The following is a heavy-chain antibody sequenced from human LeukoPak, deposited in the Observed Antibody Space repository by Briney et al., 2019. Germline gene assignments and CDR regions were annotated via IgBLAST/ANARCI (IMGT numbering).Heavy chain of an antibody. CDR3: ARAAHRYYDSSGPFDY. Sequence: ASVKVSYKASGYTFTGYYMHWVRQAPGQGLEWMGWINPNSGGTNYAQKFQGRVTMTRDTSISTAYMELSRLRSDDTAVYYCARAAHRYYDSSGPFDYWGQGTLVTVSS. J-gene: IGHJ4*02. V-gene: IGHV1-2*02. CDR2: INPNSGGT. D-gene: IGHD3-22*01. CDR1: GYTFTGYY.